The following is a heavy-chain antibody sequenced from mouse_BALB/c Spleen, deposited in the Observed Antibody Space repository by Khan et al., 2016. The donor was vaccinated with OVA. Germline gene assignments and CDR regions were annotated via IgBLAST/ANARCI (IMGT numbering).Heavy chain of an antibody. CDR2: IHYSGTT. CDR3: AGGFPTY. V-gene: IGHV3-1*02. Sequence: EVQLQESGPDLVKPSQSLSLTCTVTGYSITSAYSWHWIRQFPGNKLEWMGYIHYSGTTSYNPSLKSRISITRDTSKNQFFLQLNSATAEDTATYYCAGGFPTYWGQGTLVTVSA. CDR1: GYSITSAYS. J-gene: IGHJ3*01.